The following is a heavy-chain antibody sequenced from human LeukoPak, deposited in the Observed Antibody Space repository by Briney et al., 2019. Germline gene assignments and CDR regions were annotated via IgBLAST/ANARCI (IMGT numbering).Heavy chain of an antibody. D-gene: IGHD4-17*01. CDR1: GVSIRSSY. CDR3: RRGTVTTANFDC. CDR2: IHYSGDT. J-gene: IGHJ4*02. V-gene: IGHV4-59*01. Sequence: SETLSLTCSVSGVSIRSSYWSWIRQPPGKGLEWIGYIHYSGDTNYNPSLKSRVTMSADTSKNQFSLTLSSVTAADADVYYCRRGTVTTANFDCWGQGTLVTVSS.